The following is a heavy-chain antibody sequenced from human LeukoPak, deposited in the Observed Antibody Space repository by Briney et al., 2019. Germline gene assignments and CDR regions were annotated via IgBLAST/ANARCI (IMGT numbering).Heavy chain of an antibody. V-gene: IGHV5-51*01. Sequence: GESLKISCKGSGYSFTTYWIAWVGQMPGIGLEWMGIIAPGDSDTRYSPSFQGQVTISADTSISTAYLQWSSLKPSDTAIYYCARYLRWLQSPAPPDDFWGQGTLVTVSS. J-gene: IGHJ4*02. CDR3: ARYLRWLQSPAPPDDF. CDR1: GYSFTTYW. CDR2: IAPGDSDT. D-gene: IGHD5-24*01.